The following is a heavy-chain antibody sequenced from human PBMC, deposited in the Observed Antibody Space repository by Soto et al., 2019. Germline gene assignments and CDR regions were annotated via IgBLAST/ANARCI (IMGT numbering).Heavy chain of an antibody. Sequence: PGGSLRLSCAASGFTFNTYTMNWVRQAPGKGLEWVSYISSSSSTIYYADSVKGRFTISRDNSKNTLYLQMNSLRAEDTAVYYCAREGVIGGYYYYGMDVWGQGTTVTVSS. J-gene: IGHJ6*02. CDR3: AREGVIGGYYYYGMDV. CDR1: GFTFNTYT. V-gene: IGHV3-48*01. CDR2: ISSSSSTI. D-gene: IGHD3-10*01.